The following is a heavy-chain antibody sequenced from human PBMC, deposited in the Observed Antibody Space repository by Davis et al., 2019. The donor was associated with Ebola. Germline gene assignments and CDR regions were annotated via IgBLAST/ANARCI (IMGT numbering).Heavy chain of an antibody. CDR3: ARFPVVYYYYYGMDV. Sequence: GSLRLSCAVYGGSFSGYYWSWIRQPPGKGLEWIGEINHSGSTNYNPSLKSRVTISVDTSKNQFSLKLSSVTAADTAVYYCARFPVVYYYYYGMDVWGQGTTVTVS. V-gene: IGHV4-34*01. CDR2: INHSGST. J-gene: IGHJ6*02. CDR1: GGSFSGYY. D-gene: IGHD2-15*01.